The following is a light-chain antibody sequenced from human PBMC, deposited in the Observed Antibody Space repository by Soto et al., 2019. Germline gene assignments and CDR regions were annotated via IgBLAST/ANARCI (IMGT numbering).Light chain of an antibody. V-gene: IGKV3-15*01. J-gene: IGKJ2*01. Sequence: EIVMTQSPATLSVSPGERATLSCRASQSVSSTLAWYQQKPGQAPRLLIYGASTRATGIPARFSGSGSGTEFNLTLSSLQSEDFAVYYCQQYNNWPRTFGQGTKLEIK. CDR2: GAS. CDR3: QQYNNWPRT. CDR1: QSVSST.